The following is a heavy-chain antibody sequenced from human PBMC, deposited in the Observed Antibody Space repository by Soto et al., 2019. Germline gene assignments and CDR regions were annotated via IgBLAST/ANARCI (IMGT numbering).Heavy chain of an antibody. CDR1: GFTFSSYS. CDR3: ARAQGRGLNPYCYYYYMDV. V-gene: IGHV3-21*01. Sequence: GGSLRLSCAASGFTFSSYSMNWVRQAPGKGLEWVPSISSSSSYIYYADSVKGRFTISRDNAKNSLYLQMNSLKDKDTAVYYCARAQGRGLNPYCYYYYMDVWGKGTRVTVSS. D-gene: IGHD3-10*01. CDR2: ISSSSSYI. J-gene: IGHJ6*03.